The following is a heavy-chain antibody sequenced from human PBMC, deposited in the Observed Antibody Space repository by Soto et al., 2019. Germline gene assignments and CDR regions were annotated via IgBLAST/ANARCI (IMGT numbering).Heavy chain of an antibody. J-gene: IGHJ6*03. CDR2: ISSSSSYI. D-gene: IGHD2-15*01. CDR3: ARRPCSGGSCMVHYYYSMDV. V-gene: IGHV3-21*01. Sequence: EVQLVESGGGLVKPGGSLRLSCAASGFTFSSYSMNWVRHAPGKGLEWVSSISSSSSYIYYADSVKGRFTISRDNAKNSLYLQMNRLRAEDTAVYYCARRPCSGGSCMVHYYYSMDVWGKGTTVTVSS. CDR1: GFTFSSYS.